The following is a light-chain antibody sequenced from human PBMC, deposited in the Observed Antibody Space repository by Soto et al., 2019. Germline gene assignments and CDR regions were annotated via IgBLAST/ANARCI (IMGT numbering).Light chain of an antibody. J-gene: IGLJ1*01. CDR1: SSDVGGYNY. CDR2: EVS. V-gene: IGLV2-14*01. CDR3: TSYTSTDTLLYV. Sequence: HSALTQPASVSGSPGQSITISCTGTSSDVGGYNYVSWYQQHPGKAPKLLIYEVSHRPSGVSNRFSGSKSGNTASLTISGLQAEDEADYYCTSYTSTDTLLYVFGTGTKVTVL.